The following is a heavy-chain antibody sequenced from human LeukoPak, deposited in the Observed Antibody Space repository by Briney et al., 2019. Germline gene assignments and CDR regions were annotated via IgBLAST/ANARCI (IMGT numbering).Heavy chain of an antibody. CDR3: ASGYQLPYY. CDR1: GGSFSGYY. J-gene: IGHJ4*02. CDR2: INHSGST. V-gene: IGHV4-34*01. Sequence: PSETLSLTCAVYGGSFSGYYWSWIRPPPGKGLEWIGEINHSGSTNYNPSLKSRVTISVATSKNQFSLKLSSVTAADTAVYYCASGYQLPYYWGQGTLVTVSS. D-gene: IGHD2-2*01.